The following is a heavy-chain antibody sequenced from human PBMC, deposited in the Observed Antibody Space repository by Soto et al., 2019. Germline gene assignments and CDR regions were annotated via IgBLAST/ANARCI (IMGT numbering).Heavy chain of an antibody. CDR3: ARHNASGITIFGVVSTQVAFDI. V-gene: IGHV5-51*01. Sequence: ESLKNSCKDYGYSFTGYWIGWVRQMHRKGLEWMGIIYPGDSDTRYSPSFQGQVTISADKSISTAYLQWSSLKASDTAMYYCARHNASGITIFGVVSTQVAFDIWGQGTMVTVSS. CDR2: IYPGDSDT. CDR1: GYSFTGYW. D-gene: IGHD3-3*01. J-gene: IGHJ3*02.